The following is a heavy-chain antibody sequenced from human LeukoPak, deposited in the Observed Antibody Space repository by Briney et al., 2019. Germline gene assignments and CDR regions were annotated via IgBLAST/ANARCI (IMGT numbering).Heavy chain of an antibody. D-gene: IGHD2-15*01. Sequence: GGSLRLSCAASGFTFSSYSMTWVRQAPGKGLEWVSSISSSSSYIYYADSVKGRFTISRDNAKNSLYLQMNSLRAEDTAVYYCARDRSADIVVVVAANDYYYYYGMDVWGQGTTVTVSS. CDR3: ARDRSADIVVVVAANDYYYYYGMDV. V-gene: IGHV3-21*01. CDR2: ISSSSSYI. CDR1: GFTFSSYS. J-gene: IGHJ6*02.